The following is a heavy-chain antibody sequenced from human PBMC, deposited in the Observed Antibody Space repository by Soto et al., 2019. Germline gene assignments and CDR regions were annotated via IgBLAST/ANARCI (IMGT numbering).Heavy chain of an antibody. CDR3: ASSGYCSGGSCSYPQNYYYGMDV. Sequence: QVQLVQSGAEVKKPGSSVKVSCKASGGTFSSYAISWVRQAPGQGLEWMGGIIPIFGTADYAQKVQGRVTITAEESTRTAYMELSSLRSEDTAVYYCASSGYCSGGSCSYPQNYYYGMDVWGQGTTVTVSS. V-gene: IGHV1-69*12. CDR2: IIPIFGTA. CDR1: GGTFSSYA. J-gene: IGHJ6*02. D-gene: IGHD2-15*01.